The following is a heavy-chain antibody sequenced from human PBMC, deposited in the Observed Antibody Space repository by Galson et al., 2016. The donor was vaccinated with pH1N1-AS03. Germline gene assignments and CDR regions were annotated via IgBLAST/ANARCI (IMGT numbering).Heavy chain of an antibody. CDR1: GFIFSSDW. CDR3: ARAMYTSGWYGMDV. J-gene: IGHJ6*02. CDR2: ITSDGSSI. D-gene: IGHD6-19*01. V-gene: IGHV3-74*01. Sequence: SLRLSCAASGFIFSSDWMHWVRQVPGKGLVWVSRITSDGSSISYADAVKGRFTTSRDNAKNTLYLQMNSLRAEDKAVYHCARAMYTSGWYGMDVWGQGTTVTVSS.